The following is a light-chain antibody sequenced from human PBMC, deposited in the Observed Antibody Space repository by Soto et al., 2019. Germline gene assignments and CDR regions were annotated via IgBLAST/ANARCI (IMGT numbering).Light chain of an antibody. J-gene: IGKJ1*01. V-gene: IGKV3-11*01. CDR3: QQHLGRHT. CDR1: QSVNAY. Sequence: VLTQSPVTLSLPPGERATLSCRASQSVNAYLAWYQQKPGQAPRLLIYDASVRATGIPARFSGSGSGTDFTLTISSLEPEDSAVYYCQQHLGRHTFGQGTKVEIK. CDR2: DAS.